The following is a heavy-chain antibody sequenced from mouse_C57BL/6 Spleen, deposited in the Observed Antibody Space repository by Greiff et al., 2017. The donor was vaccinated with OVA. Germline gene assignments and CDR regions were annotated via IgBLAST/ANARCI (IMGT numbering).Heavy chain of an antibody. Sequence: VKLMESGPGLVAPSQSLSITCTVSGFSLTSYGVHWVRQPPGKGLEWLVVIWSDGSTTYNSALKSRLSISKDNSKSQVFLKMNSLQTDDTAMYYCARHEGPTGYFDYWGQGTTLTVSS. CDR1: GFSLTSYG. J-gene: IGHJ2*01. V-gene: IGHV2-6-1*01. CDR3: ARHEGPTGYFDY. CDR2: IWSDGST. D-gene: IGHD1-1*01.